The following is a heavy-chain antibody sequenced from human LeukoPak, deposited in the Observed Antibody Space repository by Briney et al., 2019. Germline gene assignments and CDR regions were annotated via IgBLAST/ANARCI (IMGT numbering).Heavy chain of an antibody. CDR3: ARGDSSSWSFKI. CDR1: GGSFSSGDYY. CDR2: IYYSGST. V-gene: IGHV4-30-4*01. D-gene: IGHD6-13*01. Sequence: PSQTLSLTCTVSGGSFSSGDYYWSWIRQPPGKGLEWIAYIYYSGSTYYNPSLKSRVSISVDTSKNPFSLKLSSVTAADTAVYYCARGDSSSWSFKIWGQGTLVTVSS. J-gene: IGHJ4*02.